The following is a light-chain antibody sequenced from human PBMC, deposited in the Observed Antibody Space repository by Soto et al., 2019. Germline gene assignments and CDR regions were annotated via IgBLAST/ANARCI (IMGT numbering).Light chain of an antibody. CDR3: QQRSNWPRT. Sequence: EIVLTQSPATLSLSPGERATLSCRASXXVXSYLVWYQQKPGQAPRLLIYDASNRATGIPARFSGSGSGTDFTLTISSLEPEDFAVYYCQQRSNWPRTFGQGTKLEIK. V-gene: IGKV3-11*01. CDR1: XXVXSY. CDR2: DAS. J-gene: IGKJ2*01.